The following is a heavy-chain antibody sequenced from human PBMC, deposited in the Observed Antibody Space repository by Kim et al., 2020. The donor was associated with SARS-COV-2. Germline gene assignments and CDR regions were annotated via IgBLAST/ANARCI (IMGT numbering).Heavy chain of an antibody. CDR2: INHSGST. D-gene: IGHD1-26*01. CDR1: GGSFSGYY. CDR3: ARGGGDQYYYGMDV. J-gene: IGHJ6*02. Sequence: SETLSLTCAVYGGSFSGYYWSWIRQPPGKGLEWIGEINHSGSTNYNPSLKSRVTISVDTSKNQFSLKLSSVTAADTAGYYCARGGGDQYYYGMDVWGQGTTVTVSS. V-gene: IGHV4-34*01.